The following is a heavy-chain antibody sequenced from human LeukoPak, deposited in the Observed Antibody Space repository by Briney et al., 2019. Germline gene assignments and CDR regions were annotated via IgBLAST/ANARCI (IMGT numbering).Heavy chain of an antibody. J-gene: IGHJ4*02. Sequence: GGSLRLSCAASGFTFSSYAMHWVRQAPGKGLEWVAVISYDGSRAFYADSVKGRFTISRDNSKNTMSVQMDDLRAEDTAVYYCTRYNNDHFDYWGQGTLVTVSS. CDR2: ISYDGSRA. D-gene: IGHD1-14*01. CDR1: GFTFSSYA. V-gene: IGHV3-30*04. CDR3: TRYNNDHFDY.